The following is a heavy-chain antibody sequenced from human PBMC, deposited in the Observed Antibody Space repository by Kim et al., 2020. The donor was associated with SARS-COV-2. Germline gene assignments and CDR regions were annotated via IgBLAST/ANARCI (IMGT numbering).Heavy chain of an antibody. Sequence: GGSLRLSCAASGFTFSSYGMHWVRQAPGKGLEWVAVISYDGSNKYYADSVKGRFTISRDNSKNTLYLQMNSLRAEDTAVYYCAKDTHGSSSWYGYYYYYG. J-gene: IGHJ6*01. CDR1: GFTFSSYG. CDR3: AKDTHGSSSWYGYYYYYG. D-gene: IGHD6-13*01. CDR2: ISYDGSNK. V-gene: IGHV3-30*18.